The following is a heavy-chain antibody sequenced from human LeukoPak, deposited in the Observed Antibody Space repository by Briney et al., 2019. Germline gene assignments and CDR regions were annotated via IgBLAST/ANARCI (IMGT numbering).Heavy chain of an antibody. CDR2: IHTSGNT. CDR3: ARRSAARYY. Sequence: SETLSLTCAVSGGSVSNYYWTWIRQPAGKGLEWIGRIHTSGNTNYNPSLKSRVTISVDKSKNQFSLELSSVTAADTAVYYCARRSAARYYWGQGTLVTVSS. V-gene: IGHV4-4*07. CDR1: GGSVSNYY. J-gene: IGHJ4*02. D-gene: IGHD6-6*01.